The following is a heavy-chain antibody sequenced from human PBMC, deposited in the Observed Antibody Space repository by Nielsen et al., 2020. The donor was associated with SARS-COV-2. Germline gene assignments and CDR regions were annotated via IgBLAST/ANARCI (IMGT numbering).Heavy chain of an antibody. Sequence: SVKVSCKASGSTFSSYAISWVRQAPGQGLEWMGGIIPIFGTANYAQKFQGRVTITADESTSTAYMELSSLRSEDTAVYYCARLYYYDSSGYYYRTLFDYWGQGTLVTVSS. D-gene: IGHD3-22*01. V-gene: IGHV1-69*13. CDR1: GSTFSSYA. J-gene: IGHJ4*02. CDR3: ARLYYYDSSGYYYRTLFDY. CDR2: IIPIFGTA.